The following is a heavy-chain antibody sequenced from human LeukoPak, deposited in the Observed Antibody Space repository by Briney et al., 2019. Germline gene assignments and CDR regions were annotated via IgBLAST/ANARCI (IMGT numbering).Heavy chain of an antibody. V-gene: IGHV3-30*18. CDR1: GFTFSSYG. CDR3: AKPPYGDCDYFDY. J-gene: IGHJ4*02. Sequence: GRSLRLSCAASGFTFSSYGMHWVRQAPGKGLEWVAVISYDGSNKYYADSVKGRFTISRDNSKNTLYLQMNSLRAEDTAVYYCAKPPYGDCDYFDYWGQGTLVTVSS. CDR2: ISYDGSNK. D-gene: IGHD4-17*01.